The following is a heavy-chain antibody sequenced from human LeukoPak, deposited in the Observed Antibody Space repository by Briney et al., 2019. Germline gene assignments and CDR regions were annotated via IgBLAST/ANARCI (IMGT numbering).Heavy chain of an antibody. CDR1: GGSFSGYY. D-gene: IGHD5-18*01. Sequence: SETLSPTCAVYGGSFSGYYWSWIRQPPGKGLEWIGEINHSGSTNYNPSLKSRVTISVDTSKNQFSLKLSSVTAADTAVYYCARGRVDTAMVSYFGYWGQGTLLSVSS. V-gene: IGHV4-34*01. CDR3: ARGRVDTAMVSYFGY. J-gene: IGHJ4*02. CDR2: INHSGST.